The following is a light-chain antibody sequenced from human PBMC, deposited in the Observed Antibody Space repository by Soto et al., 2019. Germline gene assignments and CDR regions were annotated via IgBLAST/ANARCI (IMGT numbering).Light chain of an antibody. CDR2: GAS. Sequence: EIVLTQSPGTLSLSPGDRATLSCRASQSVSSNFLAWYQQKPGQAPRLLIYGASIRATGIPDRFSGSGSGTDFSLTIRRLEPEDFAMYFCHHYGSSPRTFGQGTNVEIK. J-gene: IGKJ1*01. CDR1: QSVSSNF. CDR3: HHYGSSPRT. V-gene: IGKV3-20*01.